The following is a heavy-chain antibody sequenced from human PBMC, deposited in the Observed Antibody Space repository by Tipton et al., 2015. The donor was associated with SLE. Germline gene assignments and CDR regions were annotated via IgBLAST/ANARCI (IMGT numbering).Heavy chain of an antibody. CDR2: IYYTGST. V-gene: IGHV4-59*01. J-gene: IGHJ4*02. CDR1: GGSISSYY. D-gene: IGHD4-23*01. CDR3: ARASGGNSPY. Sequence: TLSLTCTVSGGSISSYYWSWIRQPPGKGLEWIGYIYYTGSTNYNPSLKSRVTISVDTSKNQFSLNLTSVTAADTAIYYCARASGGNSPYWGRGTLVTVSS.